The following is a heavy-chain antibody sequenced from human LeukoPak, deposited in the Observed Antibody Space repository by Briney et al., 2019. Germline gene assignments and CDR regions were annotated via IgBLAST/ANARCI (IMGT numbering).Heavy chain of an antibody. V-gene: IGHV5-51*01. CDR3: ARLPQWLKKGWFDP. D-gene: IGHD6-19*01. Sequence: GESLKISCKGSGYSFTSYWIGWLRQMPGKGLEWMGIIYPGDSDTRYSPSFQSQVTISADKSISTAYLQWSSLKASDTAMYYCARLPQWLKKGWFDPWGQGTLVTVSS. CDR2: IYPGDSDT. J-gene: IGHJ5*02. CDR1: GYSFTSYW.